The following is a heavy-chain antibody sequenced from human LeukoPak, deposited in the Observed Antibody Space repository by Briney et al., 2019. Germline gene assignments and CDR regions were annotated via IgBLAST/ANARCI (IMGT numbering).Heavy chain of an antibody. J-gene: IGHJ4*02. CDR1: GGSMNRYY. D-gene: IGHD3-3*02. CDR3: ARSSTGSYFDY. Sequence: SETLSLTCTVSGGSMNRYYWSWIRQPPGKGLEWIGYMYYSGSTKYNPSLKSRVTISVDTSKNQFSLKLSSVTAADTAVYYCARSSTGSYFDYWGQGTLVTVSS. CDR2: MYYSGST. V-gene: IGHV4-59*01.